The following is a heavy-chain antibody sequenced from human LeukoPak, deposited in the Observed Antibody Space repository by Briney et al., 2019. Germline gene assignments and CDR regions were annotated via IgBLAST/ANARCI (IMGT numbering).Heavy chain of an antibody. J-gene: IGHJ5*02. CDR1: GGTFSSYA. CDR3: AREIWSSTSPDRDWFDP. V-gene: IGHV1-69*13. CDR2: IIPIFGTA. Sequence: SVKVSCKASGGTFSSYAISWVRQAPGQGLEWMGGIIPIFGTANYAQKFQGRVTITADESTSTAYMELSSLRPEDTAVYYCAREIWSSTSPDRDWFDPWGQGTLVTVSS. D-gene: IGHD2-2*01.